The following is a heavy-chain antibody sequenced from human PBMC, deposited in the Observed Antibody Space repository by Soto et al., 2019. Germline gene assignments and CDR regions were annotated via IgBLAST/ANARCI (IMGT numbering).Heavy chain of an antibody. CDR1: GGSISSGGYS. V-gene: IGHV4-30-2*01. J-gene: IGHJ4*02. CDR2: IYHSGST. Sequence: QLQLQESGSGLVKPSQTLSLTCAVSGGSISSGGYSWSWIRQPPGKGLEWIGYIYHSGSTYYNPSLKARVTSSVARYRNQFSLKLSSVTAAATAVYYCAAGGGLPRYYWGQGTLVTVSS. D-gene: IGHD5-12*01. CDR3: AAGGGLPRYY.